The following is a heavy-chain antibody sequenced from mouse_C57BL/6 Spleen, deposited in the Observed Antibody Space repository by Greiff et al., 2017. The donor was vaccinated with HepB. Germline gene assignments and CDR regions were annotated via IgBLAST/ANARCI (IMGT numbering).Heavy chain of an antibody. CDR3: ARGIYYDYDGRDYYAMDY. CDR2: ISSGSSTI. V-gene: IGHV5-17*01. CDR1: GFTFSDYG. Sequence: EVKLVESGGGLVKPGGSLKLSCAASGFTFSDYGMHWVRQAPEKGLEWVAYISSGSSTIYYADTVKGRFTISRDNAKNTLFLQMTSLRSEDTAMYCCARGIYYDYDGRDYYAMDYWGQGTSVTVSS. J-gene: IGHJ4*01. D-gene: IGHD2-4*01.